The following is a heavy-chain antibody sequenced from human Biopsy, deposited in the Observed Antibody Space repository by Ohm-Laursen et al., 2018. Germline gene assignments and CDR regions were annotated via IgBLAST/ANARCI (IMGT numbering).Heavy chain of an antibody. J-gene: IGHJ5*01. CDR1: GFTFSSFS. D-gene: IGHD3-10*01. V-gene: IGHV3-21*06. CDR2: INEVSSHI. CDR3: ATELLPPGVGGPWLES. Sequence: SLRLSCAASGFTFSSFSMNWVRQAPGKGLEWISYINEVSSHIYDADSVKGRITVARDNAKNSLYLQMNSLRAADMAKYYCATELLPPGVGGPWLESWGQGISVTVSS.